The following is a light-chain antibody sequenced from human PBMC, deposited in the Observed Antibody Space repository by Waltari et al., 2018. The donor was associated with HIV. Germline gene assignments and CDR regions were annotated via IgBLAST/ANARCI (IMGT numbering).Light chain of an antibody. Sequence: QSALTQPPSASGSPGQSVTIPCTGTSSDVGAYNYVSWYQQHPGKAPKLMIYEVYERPSGVPDRFSGSKSGNTASLTVSGLQADDEAIYYCSSYAGFNTDVSFGGGTKLTVL. CDR2: EVY. J-gene: IGLJ2*01. CDR1: SSDVGAYNY. V-gene: IGLV2-8*01. CDR3: SSYAGFNTDVS.